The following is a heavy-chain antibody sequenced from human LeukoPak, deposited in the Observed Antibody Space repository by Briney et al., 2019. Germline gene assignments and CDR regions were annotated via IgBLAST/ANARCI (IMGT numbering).Heavy chain of an antibody. V-gene: IGHV3-30*02. CDR1: GFTFSTHG. J-gene: IGHJ3*02. CDR2: IRYDGINK. CDR3: AKEGDYYGSGSYRDGFDI. Sequence: GGSLRLSCAASGFTFSTHGMHWVRQAPGKGLEWVAFIRYDGINKYYADSVKGRFTISRDSFKNTLYLQMNSLRPEDAAVYFCAKEGDYYGSGSYRDGFDIWGQGTRATVSS. D-gene: IGHD3-10*01.